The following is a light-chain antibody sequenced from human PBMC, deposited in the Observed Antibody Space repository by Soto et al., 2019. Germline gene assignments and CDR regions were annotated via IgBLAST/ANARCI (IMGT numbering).Light chain of an antibody. CDR2: GNN. CDR3: QSYDNILNEWV. Sequence: QSVLTQPPSVSGAPGQRVTISCTGTASSIAARYDVHWYQQIPGTAPKLLISGNNNRPSGVPDRFSASKSGISASLAITGLQADYEAYYYCQSYDNILNEWVFGGGPKVTVL. CDR1: ASSIAARYD. V-gene: IGLV1-40*01. J-gene: IGLJ3*02.